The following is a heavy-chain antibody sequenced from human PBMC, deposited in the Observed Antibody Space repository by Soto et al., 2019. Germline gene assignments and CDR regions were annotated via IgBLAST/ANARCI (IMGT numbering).Heavy chain of an antibody. D-gene: IGHD6-6*01. CDR3: ARGLIAARPRVYDY. CDR1: GFTFSSYW. J-gene: IGHJ4*02. Sequence: GGSLRLSCAASGFTFSSYWMSWVRQAPGKGLEWVANIKQDGSEKYYVDSVKGRFTISRDNAKNSLYLQMNSLRAEDTAVYYCARGLIAARPRVYDYWGQGTLVTVSS. V-gene: IGHV3-7*01. CDR2: IKQDGSEK.